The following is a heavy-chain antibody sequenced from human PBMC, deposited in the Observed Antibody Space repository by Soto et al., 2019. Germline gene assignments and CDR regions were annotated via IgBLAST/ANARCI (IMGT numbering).Heavy chain of an antibody. CDR2: IYYSGST. V-gene: IGHV4-59*01. CDR1: GGSISSYY. D-gene: IGHD6-13*01. J-gene: IGHJ4*02. Sequence: SETLSLTCTVSGGSISSYYWSWIRQPPGKGLEWIGYIYYSGSTNYNPSLKSRVTISVDTSKNQFSLKLSSVTAADTAVYYCARVRDSSSWYYFDYWGQGTLVTVSS. CDR3: ARVRDSSSWYYFDY.